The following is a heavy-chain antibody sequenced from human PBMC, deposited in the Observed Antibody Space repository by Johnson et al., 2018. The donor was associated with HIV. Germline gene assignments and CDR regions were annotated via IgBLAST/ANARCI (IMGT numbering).Heavy chain of an antibody. CDR3: AKDLHIVVEGDAFDM. CDR1: GIIVTGNF. V-gene: IGHV3-66*02. Sequence: VQLVESGGTLVKPGGSLRLSCAASGIIVTGNFMSWVRQAPGKGLEWVSVINAGGDTYYADSVKGRFTISRDNSKNTLYLQMNSLRAEDTAVYYCAKDLHIVVEGDAFDMWGLGTMVTVSS. J-gene: IGHJ3*02. CDR2: INAGGDT. D-gene: IGHD2-21*01.